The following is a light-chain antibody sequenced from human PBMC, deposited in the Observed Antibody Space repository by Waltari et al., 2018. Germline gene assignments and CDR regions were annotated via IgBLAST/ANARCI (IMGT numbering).Light chain of an antibody. CDR1: HSVGTS. Sequence: EVVLSQPPATLSSSPGERATPACRASHSVGTSLAWYHQKPGQAPRLLIYGASRSATASPDRCSGSGAGREFSLTIIRLEHDDFAVYYCQHYGRLPATFCQGTKVEV. V-gene: IGKV3-20*01. CDR2: GAS. CDR3: QHYGRLPAT. J-gene: IGKJ1*01.